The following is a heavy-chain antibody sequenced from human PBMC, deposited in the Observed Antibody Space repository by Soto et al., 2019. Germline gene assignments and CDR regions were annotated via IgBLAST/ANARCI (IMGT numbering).Heavy chain of an antibody. J-gene: IGHJ4*02. D-gene: IGHD6-19*01. Sequence: GGSLRLSCAASGFTLSSYAMHWVRQAPGKGLEWVAVISYDGSNKYYADSVKGRFTISRDNSKNTLYLQMNSLRAEDTAVYYCARGIAVAGPDYWGQGTLVTVSS. CDR1: GFTLSSYA. CDR3: ARGIAVAGPDY. CDR2: ISYDGSNK. V-gene: IGHV3-30-3*01.